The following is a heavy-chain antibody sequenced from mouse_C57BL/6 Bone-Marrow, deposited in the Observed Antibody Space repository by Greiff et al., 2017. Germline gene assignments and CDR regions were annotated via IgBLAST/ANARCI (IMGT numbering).Heavy chain of an antibody. CDR3: ARRDIYYGYDAFDY. J-gene: IGHJ2*01. CDR1: GYTFTSYG. Sequence: VNLVESGAELARPGASVKLSCKASGYTFTSYGISWVKQRTGQGLEWIGEIYPRSGNTYYNEKFKGKATLTADKSSSTAYMELRSLTSEDSAVYFCARRDIYYGYDAFDYWGQGTTLTVSS. V-gene: IGHV1-81*01. D-gene: IGHD2-2*01. CDR2: IYPRSGNT.